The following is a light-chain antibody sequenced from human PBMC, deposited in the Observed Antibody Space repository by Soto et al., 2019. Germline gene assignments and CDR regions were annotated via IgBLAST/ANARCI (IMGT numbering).Light chain of an antibody. V-gene: IGKV1-5*01. J-gene: IGKJ1*01. Sequence: DIPMTQSHSTLSASVGDTVTVTCRASQSVSGWLAWYQQKPGEAPKLLIYDASALPRGVPSRFSGSGSGTKFTLTIASLQPDDFASYYCKQYETFSGTFGPGTKVEI. CDR2: DAS. CDR1: QSVSGW. CDR3: KQYETFSGT.